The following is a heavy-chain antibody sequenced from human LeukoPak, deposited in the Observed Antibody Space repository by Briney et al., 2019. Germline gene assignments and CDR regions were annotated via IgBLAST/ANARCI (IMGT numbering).Heavy chain of an antibody. V-gene: IGHV3-20*04. CDR2: INWNGGST. J-gene: IGHJ4*02. Sequence: GGSLRLSCAASGFAFSSYAMSWVRQPPGKGLEWVSGINWNGGSTGYADSVKGRFTISRDNAKNSLYLQMNSLRAEDTALYYCARGTLKAAATDFDYWGQGTLVTVSS. CDR1: GFAFSSYA. D-gene: IGHD6-25*01. CDR3: ARGTLKAAATDFDY.